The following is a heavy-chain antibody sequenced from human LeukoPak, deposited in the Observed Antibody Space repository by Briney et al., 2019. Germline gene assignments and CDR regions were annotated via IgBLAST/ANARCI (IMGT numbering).Heavy chain of an antibody. V-gene: IGHV3-21*01. D-gene: IGHD4-17*01. CDR2: ISSSSSYI. J-gene: IGHJ4*02. CDR3: ASGVYGDYVLGY. Sequence: GGSLRLSCAASGFTFSSYSMNWVRQAPGKGLEWVSSISSSSSYIYYADSVKGRFTISRDNAKNSLYLQMNSLRAEDTAVYYCASGVYGDYVLGYWGQGTLVTVSS. CDR1: GFTFSSYS.